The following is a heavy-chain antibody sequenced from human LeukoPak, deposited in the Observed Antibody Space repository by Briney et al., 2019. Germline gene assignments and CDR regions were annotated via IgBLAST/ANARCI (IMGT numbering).Heavy chain of an antibody. V-gene: IGHV3-23*01. CDR1: GFTFSSYA. J-gene: IGHJ4*02. CDR3: AKAPVRGFGEC. D-gene: IGHD3-10*01. Sequence: GGSLRLSCAASGFTFSSYAMSCVRQAPGKGLEWVSAISGSGGSTYYADSVKGRFTISRDNSKNTLYLQMDSLRAEDTAVYYCAKAPVRGFGECWGQGTLVTVSS. CDR2: ISGSGGST.